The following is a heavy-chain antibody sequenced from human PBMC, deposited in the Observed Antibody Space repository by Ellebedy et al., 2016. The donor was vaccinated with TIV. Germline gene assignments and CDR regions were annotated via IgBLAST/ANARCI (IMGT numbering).Heavy chain of an antibody. CDR2: INPNSGGT. CDR1: GYTFTGYY. CDR3: ARGTTDILTGHDAFDI. Sequence: AASVKVSCKASGYTFTGYYMHWVRQAPGQGLEWMGWINPNSGGTNYAQKFQGRVTMTRDTSISTAYMELSRLRSDDTAVYYCARGTTDILTGHDAFDIWGQGTMVTVSS. J-gene: IGHJ3*02. V-gene: IGHV1-2*02. D-gene: IGHD3-9*01.